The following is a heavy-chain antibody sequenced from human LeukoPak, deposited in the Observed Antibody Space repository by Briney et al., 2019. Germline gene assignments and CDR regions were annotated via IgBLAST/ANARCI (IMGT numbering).Heavy chain of an antibody. Sequence: GGSLRLSCAASGFTFSHYAMSWVRQTPGKGLEWVSSISGSGSTTHYADSVKGRFTISRDNSKNTLYLQMNSLRAEDTAVYYCARDIDTSSFDYWGQGTLVTVSS. V-gene: IGHV3-23*01. J-gene: IGHJ4*02. CDR1: GFTFSHYA. CDR3: ARDIDTSSFDY. CDR2: ISGSGSTT.